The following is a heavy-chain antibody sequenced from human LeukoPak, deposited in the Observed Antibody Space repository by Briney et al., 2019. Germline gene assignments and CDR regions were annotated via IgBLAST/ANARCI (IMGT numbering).Heavy chain of an antibody. CDR3: ARGAFVWGSYRPYYFDY. V-gene: IGHV1-46*01. J-gene: IGHJ4*02. D-gene: IGHD3-16*02. Sequence: ASVKVSCKASGYTFTSYYMHWVRQAPGQGLEWMGIINPSGGSTSYAQKFQGRVTMTRDMSTSTVYMELSSLRSEDTAVYYCARGAFVWGSYRPYYFDYWGQGTLVTVSS. CDR2: INPSGGST. CDR1: GYTFTSYY.